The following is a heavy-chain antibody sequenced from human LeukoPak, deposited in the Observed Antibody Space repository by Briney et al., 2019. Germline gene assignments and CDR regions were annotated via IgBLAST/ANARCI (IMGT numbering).Heavy chain of an antibody. D-gene: IGHD3-10*01. Sequence: WASVKVSCKASGYTFTGYYMHWVRQAPGQGLEWMGWINPNSGGTNYAQKFQGRVTMTGDTSISTAYMELSRLRSDDTAVYYCARSSYGSGSYSRIWGQGTLVTVSS. CDR3: ARSSYGSGSYSRI. V-gene: IGHV1-2*02. J-gene: IGHJ4*02. CDR1: GYTFTGYY. CDR2: INPNSGGT.